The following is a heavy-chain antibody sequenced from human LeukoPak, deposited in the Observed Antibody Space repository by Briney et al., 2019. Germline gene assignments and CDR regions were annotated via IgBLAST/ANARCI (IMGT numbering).Heavy chain of an antibody. CDR2: ISAYNGNT. Sequence: ASVKVSCKASGYSFTGYGISWVRQAPGQGLEWMGWISAYNGNTNYAQKLQGRVPMTTDTSTSTAYMELRSLRSDDAAVYYCARGALWRGVDYWGQGTLVTVSS. D-gene: IGHD3-3*01. V-gene: IGHV1-18*01. CDR3: ARGALWRGVDY. J-gene: IGHJ4*02. CDR1: GYSFTGYG.